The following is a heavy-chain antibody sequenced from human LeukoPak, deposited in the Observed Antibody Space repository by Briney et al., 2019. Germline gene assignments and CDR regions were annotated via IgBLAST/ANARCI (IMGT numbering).Heavy chain of an antibody. J-gene: IGHJ6*03. V-gene: IGHV4-30-4*07. CDR3: ARGELSGSYHARYYYYMDV. D-gene: IGHD3-10*01. CDR2: IYYSGST. CDR1: GGSISSGGYS. Sequence: PSETLSLTCAVSGGSISSGGYSWSWIRQPPGKGLEWIGYIYYSGSTYYNPSLKSRVTISVDTSKNQFSLKLSSVTAADTAVYYCARGELSGSYHARYYYYMDVWGKGTTVTVSS.